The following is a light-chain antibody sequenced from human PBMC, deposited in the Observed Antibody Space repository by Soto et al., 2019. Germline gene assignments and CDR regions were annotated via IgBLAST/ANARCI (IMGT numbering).Light chain of an antibody. CDR3: QQRSNWPYT. V-gene: IGKV3-11*01. CDR2: DAS. Sequence: EIVLTQSPATLSLSPGERATLSCRASQSVSRSLGWYQQKPGQAPRLLIYDASNRATGIPARFSGSGSGTDFTLTISSLEPEDSAVYYCQQRSNWPYTFGQGTKLEIK. J-gene: IGKJ2*01. CDR1: QSVSRS.